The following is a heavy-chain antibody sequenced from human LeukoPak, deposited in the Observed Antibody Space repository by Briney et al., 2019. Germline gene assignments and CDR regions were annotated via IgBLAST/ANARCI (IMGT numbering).Heavy chain of an antibody. V-gene: IGHV4-4*02. J-gene: IGHJ4*02. Sequence: SGTLSLTCAVSGGSITTTNWWSWVRQPPGKGREWIGEVHLNGATNYNPSLESRFSMSIDKSNNHLSLEVTSVTAADTAIYYCTRESGAFSPFGFWGQGTLVTVSS. CDR1: GGSITTTNW. CDR2: VHLNGAT. D-gene: IGHD1-26*01. CDR3: TRESGAFSPFGF.